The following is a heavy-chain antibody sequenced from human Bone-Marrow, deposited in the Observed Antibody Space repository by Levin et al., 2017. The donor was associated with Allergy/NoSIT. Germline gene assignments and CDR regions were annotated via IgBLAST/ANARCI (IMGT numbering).Heavy chain of an antibody. D-gene: IGHD5-12*01. Sequence: GESLKISCQGFGFTFTSHLISWVRQTPGAGLEWMGRIDPTDSSIKYSPAFEGHVIISSDKSIRTSYLQWSSLKASDSAMYYCARLPRGVSGYDSSDWFDPWGQGTLVTVSS. CDR1: GFTFTSHL. J-gene: IGHJ5*02. CDR2: IDPTDSSI. CDR3: ARLPRGVSGYDSSDWFDP. V-gene: IGHV5-10-1*01.